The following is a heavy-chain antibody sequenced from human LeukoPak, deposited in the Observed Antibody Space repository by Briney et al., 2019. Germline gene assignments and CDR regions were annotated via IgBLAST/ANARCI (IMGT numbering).Heavy chain of an antibody. CDR3: AKDSLGSSSKNWFDP. V-gene: IGHV3-23*01. Sequence: GGSLRLSCAASGFTFSSYAMNWVRQAPGKGLEWVSAISGSGGSTYYADSVKGRFTISRDNSKNTLYLQMNSLRAEDTAVYYCAKDSLGSSSKNWFDPWGQGTLVTVSS. J-gene: IGHJ5*02. D-gene: IGHD6-13*01. CDR2: ISGSGGST. CDR1: GFTFSSYA.